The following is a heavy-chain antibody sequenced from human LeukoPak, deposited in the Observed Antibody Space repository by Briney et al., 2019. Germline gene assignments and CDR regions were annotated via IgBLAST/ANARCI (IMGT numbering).Heavy chain of an antibody. Sequence: GGSLRLSCAASGFTFSSYAISWVRQAPGKGLEWVSAISGSGGSTYYADSVKGRFTISRDNSKNTLYLQMNSLRAEDTAVYYCANQYSSSWHRYFDYWGQGTLVTVSS. V-gene: IGHV3-23*01. D-gene: IGHD6-13*01. CDR3: ANQYSSSWHRYFDY. CDR2: ISGSGGST. CDR1: GFTFSSYA. J-gene: IGHJ4*02.